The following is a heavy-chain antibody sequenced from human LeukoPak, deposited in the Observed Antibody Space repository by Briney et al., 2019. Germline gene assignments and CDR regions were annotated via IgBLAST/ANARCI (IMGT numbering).Heavy chain of an antibody. V-gene: IGHV3-74*01. CDR3: ARDDWTSNWFDP. J-gene: IGHJ5*02. D-gene: IGHD3-9*01. CDR1: GFTFSSHW. CDR2: INGDGSIT. Sequence: PGGSLRLSCAASGFTFSSHWMHWVRQAPGKGLMCVSRINGDGSITTYADSVKGRFTISRDNAKTTLYLQMNSLRAEDTAVYYCARDDWTSNWFDPWGQGTLVTVSS.